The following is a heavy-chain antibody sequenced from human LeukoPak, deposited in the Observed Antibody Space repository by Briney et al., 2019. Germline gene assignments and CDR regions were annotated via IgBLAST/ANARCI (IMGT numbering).Heavy chain of an antibody. Sequence: GESLKISCKAYEYSSSTNWIGWVRQMPEKGLEWMGLIYPGDSQSKYSPSFQGHVTFSADTSRNTAYLQWNSLKASDTAMYYCARYNAGSLDFWGQGTMIYVFS. J-gene: IGHJ4*02. CDR3: ARYNAGSLDF. V-gene: IGHV5-51*01. CDR1: EYSSSTNW. CDR2: IYPGDSQS. D-gene: IGHD3-10*01.